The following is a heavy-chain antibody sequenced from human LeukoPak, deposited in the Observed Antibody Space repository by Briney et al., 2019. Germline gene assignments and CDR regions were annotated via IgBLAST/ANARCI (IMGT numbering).Heavy chain of an antibody. CDR3: ARLWDYYNSSGYTGLFDY. D-gene: IGHD3-22*01. V-gene: IGHV4-59*08. J-gene: IGHJ4*02. CDR1: GGSISSYY. Sequence: SETLSLTCTVSGGSISSYYWSWIRQPPGKGLGWIGYIYFSGSTNYNPSLKSRVTISVDTSKNQFSLKLSSVTAADTAVYYCARLWDYYNSSGYTGLFDYWGQGTLVTVSS. CDR2: IYFSGST.